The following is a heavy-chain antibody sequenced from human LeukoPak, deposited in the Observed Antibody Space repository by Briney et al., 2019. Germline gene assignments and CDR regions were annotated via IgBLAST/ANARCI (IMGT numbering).Heavy chain of an antibody. V-gene: IGHV3-23*01. CDR3: AKDLNHYDSSGY. J-gene: IGHJ4*02. CDR2: ISGSGGST. D-gene: IGHD3-22*01. Sequence: GGSLRLSCAASGFTFSSYAMSWVRQAPGKGLEWVSAISGSGGSTYYADSVKGRFTISRDNSKSTLYLQMNSLRAEDTAVYYCAKDLNHYDSSGYWGQGTLVTVSS. CDR1: GFTFSSYA.